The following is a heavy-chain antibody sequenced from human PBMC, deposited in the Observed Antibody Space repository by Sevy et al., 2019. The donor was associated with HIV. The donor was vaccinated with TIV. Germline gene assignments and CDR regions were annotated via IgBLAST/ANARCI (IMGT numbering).Heavy chain of an antibody. V-gene: IGHV3-15*01. D-gene: IGHD2-15*01. CDR1: GFTFSNAW. CDR2: IRSKAGGGTT. Sequence: GGSLRLSCAASGFTFSNAWMSWVRQSPGKGLEWVGRIRSKAGGGTTDYATIVKGKFTISRDDSSDFLYLQLNSLETEDIAVYYCTTDHRRDGIVVVPFEYWGQGTLVTVSS. J-gene: IGHJ4*02. CDR3: TTDHRRDGIVVVPFEY.